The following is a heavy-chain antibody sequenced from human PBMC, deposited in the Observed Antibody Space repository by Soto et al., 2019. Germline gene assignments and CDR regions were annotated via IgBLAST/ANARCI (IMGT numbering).Heavy chain of an antibody. V-gene: IGHV1-69*01. CDR1: GGTFSSYA. CDR3: AAPGGSSSSPYYYYGMDV. J-gene: IGHJ6*02. D-gene: IGHD6-6*01. Sequence: QVQLVQSGAEVKKPGSSVKVSCKASGGTFSSYAISWVRQAPGQGLEWMGGIIPIFGTANYAQKFQGRVTITVDESTSTAYMELSSLRSEDTAVYYCAAPGGSSSSPYYYYGMDVWGQGTTVTVSS. CDR2: IIPIFGTA.